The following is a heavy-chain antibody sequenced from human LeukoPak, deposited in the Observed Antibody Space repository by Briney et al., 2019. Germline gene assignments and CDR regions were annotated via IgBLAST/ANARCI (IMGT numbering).Heavy chain of an antibody. Sequence: ASVKVSCKASGYTFTSYDINWVRRATGQGLEWMGWMNPNSGNTGYAQKFQGRVTMTRNTSISTAYMELSSLRSEDTAVYYCAVASRSWDMNDAFDIWGQGTMVTVSS. D-gene: IGHD2-15*01. CDR2: MNPNSGNT. V-gene: IGHV1-8*01. CDR1: GYTFTSYD. J-gene: IGHJ3*02. CDR3: AVASRSWDMNDAFDI.